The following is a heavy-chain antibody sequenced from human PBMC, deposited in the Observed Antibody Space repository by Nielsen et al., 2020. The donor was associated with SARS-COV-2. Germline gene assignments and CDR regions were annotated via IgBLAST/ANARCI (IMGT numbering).Heavy chain of an antibody. J-gene: IGHJ4*02. D-gene: IGHD6-13*01. CDR3: AGSWYKLGY. CDR1: GFTFSSYS. V-gene: IGHV3-48*02. CDR2: ISSSSSTI. Sequence: GESLKISCAASGFTFSSYSMNWVRQAPGKGLEWVSYISSSSSTIYYADSVKGQFTISRDNAKNSLYLQMNSLRDEDTAVYYCAGSWYKLGYWGQGTLVTVSS.